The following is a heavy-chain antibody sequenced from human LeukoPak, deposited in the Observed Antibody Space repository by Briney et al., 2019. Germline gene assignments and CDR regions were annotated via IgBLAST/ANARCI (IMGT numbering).Heavy chain of an antibody. Sequence: SETLSLTCTVSGGSISSGSYYWSWIRQPAGKGLEWIGRIYTSGSANYNPSLKSRVTISVDTSKNQFSLKLSSVTAADTAVYYCARDRRTGTTFSFDYWGQGTLVTVSS. V-gene: IGHV4-61*02. J-gene: IGHJ4*02. D-gene: IGHD1-7*01. CDR3: ARDRRTGTTFSFDY. CDR1: GGSISSGSYY. CDR2: IYTSGSA.